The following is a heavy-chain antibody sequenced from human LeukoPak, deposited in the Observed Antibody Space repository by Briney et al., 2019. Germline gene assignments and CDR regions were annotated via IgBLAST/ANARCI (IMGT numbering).Heavy chain of an antibody. V-gene: IGHV3-30-3*01. CDR1: GFTFSSYA. J-gene: IGHJ4*02. CDR2: ISYDGSNK. Sequence: GGSLRLSCAASGFTFSSYAMHWVRQAPGKGLEWVAVISYDGSNKYYADSVKGRFTISRDNSKNTLYLQMNSLRAEDTALYYCAKDSSGSYYSESSFFDYWGQGTLVTVSS. D-gene: IGHD1-26*01. CDR3: AKDSSGSYYSESSFFDY.